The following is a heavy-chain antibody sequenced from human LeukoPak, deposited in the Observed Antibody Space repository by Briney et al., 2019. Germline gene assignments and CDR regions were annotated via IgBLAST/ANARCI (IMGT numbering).Heavy chain of an antibody. CDR2: INPSGGST. D-gene: IGHD3-10*01. CDR1: GYTFTSYY. V-gene: IGHV1-46*01. J-gene: IGHJ6*03. CDR3: ARADYGSGSYRYYYYYMDV. Sequence: ASVKVSCKASGYTFTSYYMHWVRQAPGQGLEWMGIINPSGGSTSYAQKFQGRVTMTRDTSTSTVYMELSSLRSDDTAVYYCARADYGSGSYRYYYYYMDVWGKGTTVTISS.